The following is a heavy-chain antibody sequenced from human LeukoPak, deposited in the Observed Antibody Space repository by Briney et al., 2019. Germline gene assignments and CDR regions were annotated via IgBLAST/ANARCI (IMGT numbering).Heavy chain of an antibody. J-gene: IGHJ3*02. D-gene: IGHD3-10*01. CDR3: ARAQLLWFGELFEQGAFDI. CDR2: INSDGSST. Sequence: GGSLRLSCAASGPTFSSYWMHWVRQAPGKGLVWVSRINSDGSSTSYADSVKGRFTISRDNAKNTLYLQMNSLRAEDTAVYYCARAQLLWFGELFEQGAFDIWGQGTMVTVSS. V-gene: IGHV3-74*01. CDR1: GPTFSSYW.